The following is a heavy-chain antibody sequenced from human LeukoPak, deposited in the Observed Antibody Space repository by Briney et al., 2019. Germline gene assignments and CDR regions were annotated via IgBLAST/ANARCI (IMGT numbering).Heavy chain of an antibody. Sequence: SETLSLTCTVSGGSISSSSYYWGWIRQPPGKGLEWIGSIYYSGSTYYNPSLKSRVTISVDTSKNQFSLKLSSVTAADTAVYYCARVIGSYSSFSMDVWGQGTTVTVSS. CDR2: IYYSGST. CDR1: GGSISSSSYY. J-gene: IGHJ6*02. V-gene: IGHV4-39*01. CDR3: ARVIGSYSSFSMDV. D-gene: IGHD6-19*01.